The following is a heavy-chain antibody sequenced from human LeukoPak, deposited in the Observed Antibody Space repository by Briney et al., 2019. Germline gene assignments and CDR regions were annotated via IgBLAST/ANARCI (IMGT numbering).Heavy chain of an antibody. J-gene: IGHJ5*02. V-gene: IGHV4-59*01. CDR1: GGSISSYY. CDR2: IYYSGST. D-gene: IGHD3-3*01. CDR3: ARGTYYDFWSGYYNPAPNWFDP. Sequence: SETLSLTCTVSGGSISSYYWSWIRQPPGKGLEWIGYIYYSGSTNYNPSLKSRVTISVDTSKNQFSLKLSSVTAADTAVYYCARGTYYDFWSGYYNPAPNWFDPWGQGTLVTVSS.